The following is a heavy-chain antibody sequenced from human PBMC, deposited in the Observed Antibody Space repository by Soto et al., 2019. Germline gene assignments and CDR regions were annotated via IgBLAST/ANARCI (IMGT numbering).Heavy chain of an antibody. Sequence: VQLLESGGGLVQPGGSLRLSCVASGFTFSSYAMSWVRQAPGQRLEWVATFSGGRDTTWHADSVKGRFTVSRDSSKNTLFLQINSLKPEDTSLYYCAKATSATCTGSICYSFDYWGQGTLVTVSS. J-gene: IGHJ4*02. CDR1: GFTFSSYA. CDR2: FSGGRDTT. V-gene: IGHV3-23*01. D-gene: IGHD2-21*01. CDR3: AKATSATCTGSICYSFDY.